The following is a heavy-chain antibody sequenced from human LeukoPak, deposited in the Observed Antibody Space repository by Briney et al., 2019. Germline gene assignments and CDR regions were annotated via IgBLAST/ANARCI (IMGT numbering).Heavy chain of an antibody. V-gene: IGHV4-39*01. J-gene: IGHJ3*02. Sequence: SETLSLTCTVSGDSIISSDYHWGWVRQPPGKGLEWIGTISYSGNTDYNPSLRSRVTISVDTSNNQFSLRLGSVTAADTAVYHCARHCCSGPAKRVFDIWGQGTMVTVSS. CDR2: ISYSGNT. CDR3: ARHCCSGPAKRVFDI. CDR1: GDSIISSDYH. D-gene: IGHD2-15*01.